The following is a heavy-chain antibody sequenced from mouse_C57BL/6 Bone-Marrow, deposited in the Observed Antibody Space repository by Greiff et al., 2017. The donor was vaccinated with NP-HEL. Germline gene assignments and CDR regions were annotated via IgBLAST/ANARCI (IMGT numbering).Heavy chain of an antibody. CDR2: IYPGSGST. D-gene: IGHD4-1*01. Sequence: VQLQQPGAELVKPGASVKMSCKASGYTFTSYWITWVKQRPGQGLEWIGDIYPGSGSTNYNEKFKSKATLTVDTSSSTAYMQLSSLTSEDSAVYYCARSGRWKSSYFDYWGQGTTLTVSS. CDR1: GYTFTSYW. J-gene: IGHJ2*01. V-gene: IGHV1-55*01. CDR3: ARSGRWKSSYFDY.